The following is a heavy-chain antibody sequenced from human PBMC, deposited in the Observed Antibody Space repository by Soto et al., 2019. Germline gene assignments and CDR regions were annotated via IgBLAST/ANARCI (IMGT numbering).Heavy chain of an antibody. CDR3: AKDEGWIVATTISRAFDI. CDR1: GFTFSSYA. Sequence: GGSLRLSCAASGFTFSSYAMSWVRQAPGKGLEWVSAISGSGGSTYYADSVKGRFTISRDNSKNTLYLQMNSLRAEDTAVYYCAKDEGWIVATTISRAFDIWGQGTMVTVSS. J-gene: IGHJ3*02. D-gene: IGHD5-12*01. V-gene: IGHV3-23*01. CDR2: ISGSGGST.